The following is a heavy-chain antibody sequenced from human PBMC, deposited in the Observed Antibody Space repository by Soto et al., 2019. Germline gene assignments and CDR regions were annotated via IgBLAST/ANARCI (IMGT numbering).Heavy chain of an antibody. CDR3: ARDRSAVVVAAAYGMDV. CDR2: ISASNGNT. V-gene: IGHV1-18*01. J-gene: IGHJ6*02. D-gene: IGHD2-15*01. Sequence: ASVKVSCKASGYTFTSYGFSWVRQAPGQGLEWMGWISASNGNTNYAQKLQGRVTMTRDTSTSTVYMELSSLRSEDTAVYYCARDRSAVVVAAAYGMDVWGQGTTVTVSS. CDR1: GYTFTSYG.